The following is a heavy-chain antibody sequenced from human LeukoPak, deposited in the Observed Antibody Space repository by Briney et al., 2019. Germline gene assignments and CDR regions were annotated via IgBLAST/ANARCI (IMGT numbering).Heavy chain of an antibody. D-gene: IGHD4-23*01. J-gene: IGHJ3*02. CDR2: IYTSGST. V-gene: IGHV4-61*09. Sequence: SETLSLTCTVSGGSISSSSYYWSWIRQPAGKGLECIGHIYTSGSTNYNPSLKSRVTMSVDTSKNQFSLKLSSVTAADTAVYYCARYYTVVTTYRAFDIWGQGTMVTVSS. CDR3: ARYYTVVTTYRAFDI. CDR1: GGSISSSSYY.